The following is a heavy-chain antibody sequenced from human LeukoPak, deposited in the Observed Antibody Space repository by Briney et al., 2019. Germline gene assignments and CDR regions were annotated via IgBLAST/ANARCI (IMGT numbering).Heavy chain of an antibody. CDR2: IYHSGST. D-gene: IGHD3-10*01. V-gene: IGHV4-4*02. CDR3: ARGEPYYYGSGSYRDYYFDY. Sequence: SGTLSLTCAVSGGSISSSNWWSWVRQPPGKGLEWIGEIYHSGSTNYNPSLKSRVTISVDKSKNQFSLKLSSVTAADTAVYYCARGEPYYYGSGSYRDYYFDYWGQGTLVTVSS. CDR1: GGSISSSNW. J-gene: IGHJ4*02.